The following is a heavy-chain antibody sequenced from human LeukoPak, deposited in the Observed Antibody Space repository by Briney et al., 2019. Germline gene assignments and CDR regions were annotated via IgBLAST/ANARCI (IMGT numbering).Heavy chain of an antibody. V-gene: IGHV3-23*01. CDR3: AKDGGSSSLTYYYYYMDV. D-gene: IGHD6-6*01. CDR2: ISGSGGST. J-gene: IGHJ6*03. Sequence: AWGSLRLSCAASGFTFSSYAMSWVRQAPGQGLEWVSAISGSGGSTYYAGSVKGRFTISRDNSKNTLYLQMNSLRAEDTAVYYCAKDGGSSSLTYYYYYMDVWGKGTTVTVSS. CDR1: GFTFSSYA.